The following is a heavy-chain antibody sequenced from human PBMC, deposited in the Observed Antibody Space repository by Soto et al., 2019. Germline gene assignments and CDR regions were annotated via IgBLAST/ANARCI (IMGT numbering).Heavy chain of an antibody. J-gene: IGHJ4*02. D-gene: IGHD3-10*01. CDR3: ASLYFSGSGTPDF. V-gene: IGHV3-33*01. Sequence: QVQLVESGGGVVQPGRSLRLACVASGFAFSRDAMHWVRQAPGGGLEWVAVIWIDGSEKYYADSVKGRFTISRDNSKNPLDLQMTSLRAEDTAVYSCASLYFSGSGTPDFWGQGTLVTVSS. CDR1: GFAFSRDA. CDR2: IWIDGSEK.